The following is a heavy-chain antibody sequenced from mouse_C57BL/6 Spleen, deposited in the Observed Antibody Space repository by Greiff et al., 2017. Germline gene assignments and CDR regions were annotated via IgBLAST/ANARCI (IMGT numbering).Heavy chain of an antibody. CDR1: GYTFTDYE. J-gene: IGHJ3*01. CDR3: TRDTGAY. CDR2: IDPETGGT. Sequence: VQLQQSGAELVRPGASVTLSCKASGYTFTDYEMHWVKQTPVHGLEWIGAIDPETGGTAYTQKFKGKAILTADKSSSTAYMELRSLTSEDSAVYYCTRDTGAYWGQGTLVTVSA. V-gene: IGHV1-15*01.